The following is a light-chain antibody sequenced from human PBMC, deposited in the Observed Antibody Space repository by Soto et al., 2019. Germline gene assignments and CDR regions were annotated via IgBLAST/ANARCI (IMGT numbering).Light chain of an antibody. V-gene: IGKV1-39*01. J-gene: IGKJ5*01. CDR2: AAS. CDR1: QSIFSS. CDR3: HQSYNSPPIT. Sequence: SQMTLSPSSLSASVGDIVTINCRTGQSIFSSLNWYQQRPGNAPTLLIYAASSLQSGVPSRFRGSGYGTDFALTITSLQPEDFAIYYCHQSYNSPPITFGQGARLEI.